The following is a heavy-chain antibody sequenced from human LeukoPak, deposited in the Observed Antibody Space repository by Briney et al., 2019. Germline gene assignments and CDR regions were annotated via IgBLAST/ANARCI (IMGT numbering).Heavy chain of an antibody. CDR3: ARSRYSGYAYYFDY. Sequence: ASVKVSCKASGGTFSSYAISWVRQAPGQGLEWMGGIIPIFGTANYAQKFQGRVTITADESTSTAYMELSSLRSEDTAVYYCARSRYSGYAYYFDYWGQGTLVTVSS. V-gene: IGHV1-69*13. J-gene: IGHJ4*02. CDR2: IIPIFGTA. CDR1: GGTFSSYA. D-gene: IGHD5-12*01.